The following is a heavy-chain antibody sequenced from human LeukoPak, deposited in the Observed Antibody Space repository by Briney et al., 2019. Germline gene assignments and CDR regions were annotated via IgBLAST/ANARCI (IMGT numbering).Heavy chain of an antibody. CDR1: GDSISSYY. D-gene: IGHD2-15*01. V-gene: IGHV4-4*07. CDR3: ARGYCSGGNCYYFDY. Sequence: PSETMSLTCTVSGDSISSYYWSWIRQPAGKGLEWIGRIYTSGSTNYNPSLKSRVTMSVGTSKNQFSLKLSSVTAADTAVYYCARGYCSGGNCYYFDYWGQGTLVTVSS. CDR2: IYTSGST. J-gene: IGHJ4*02.